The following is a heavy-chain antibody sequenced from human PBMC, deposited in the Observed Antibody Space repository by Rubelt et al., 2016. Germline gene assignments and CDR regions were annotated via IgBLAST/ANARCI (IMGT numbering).Heavy chain of an antibody. CDR3: ARGSAALNAFDI. Sequence: QVQLQESGPGLVKPSETLSLTCTVSGGSISSYYWSWIRQPPGKGLEWIGEINHSGSTNYNPSLKSRVTISVDTSKNQFSLKLSSVTAADTAVYYCARGSAALNAFDIWGQGTMVTVSS. CDR1: GGSISSYY. J-gene: IGHJ3*02. CDR2: INHSGST. V-gene: IGHV4-59*12. D-gene: IGHD2-2*01.